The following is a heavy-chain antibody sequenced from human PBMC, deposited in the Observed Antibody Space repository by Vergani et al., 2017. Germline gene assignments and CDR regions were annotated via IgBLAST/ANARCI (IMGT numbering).Heavy chain of an antibody. J-gene: IGHJ4*02. CDR2: VSGSSATP. V-gene: IGHV3-23*01. D-gene: IGHD5-12*01. CDR1: GFSFPGYA. CDR3: TKGSRGYTGYFFYY. Sequence: EVQLLESGGGLVQPGGSLRLSCEASGFSFPGYAMSWVRQAPGKGLEWVSSVSGSSATPYYADSVKGRFIISRHNSKNTLHLQMNRLRADDTAVYYCTKGSRGYTGYFFYYWGQGTLATVAS.